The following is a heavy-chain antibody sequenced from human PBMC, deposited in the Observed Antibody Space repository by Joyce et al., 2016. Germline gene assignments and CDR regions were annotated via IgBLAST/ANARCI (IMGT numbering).Heavy chain of an antibody. Sequence: QLQLQESGPGLVKPSETLSLTCSVSGDSISGSSYYWGWIRQPPGKGLEWIGSVYYIGSTYYSPSLESRVTISVDTSKNQFSLRLSSVTAADTAVYYCARVWTDSDYWGQGTLVTVSS. CDR1: GDSISGSSYY. D-gene: IGHD1-1*01. J-gene: IGHJ4*02. CDR2: VYYIGST. CDR3: ARVWTDSDY. V-gene: IGHV4-39*01.